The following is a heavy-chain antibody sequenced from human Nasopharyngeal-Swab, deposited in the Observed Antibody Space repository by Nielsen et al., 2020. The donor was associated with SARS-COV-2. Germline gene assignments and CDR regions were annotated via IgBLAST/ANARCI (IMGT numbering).Heavy chain of an antibody. CDR3: ARPRRGYSYGYFDY. Sequence: ASVKVSCKASGYTFTGYYMHWVRQAPGQGLKWMGRINPNSGGTNYAQKFQGRVTMTRDTSISTAYMELSRLRSDDTAVYYCARPRRGYSYGYFDYWGQGTLVTVSS. J-gene: IGHJ4*02. CDR1: GYTFTGYY. CDR2: INPNSGGT. V-gene: IGHV1-2*06. D-gene: IGHD5-18*01.